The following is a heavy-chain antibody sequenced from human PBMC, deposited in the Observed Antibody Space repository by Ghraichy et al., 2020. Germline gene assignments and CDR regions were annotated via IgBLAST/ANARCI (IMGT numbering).Heavy chain of an antibody. J-gene: IGHJ4*02. V-gene: IGHV4-39*01. Sequence: SETLSLTCTVSGDSISSSNYLWDWIRQPPGKGLEWIGSVYYTGNTYQNPSLKSRVTISVDTSRNQFSLKLQSVTAADTAVYYCARSCSSIACPLDYWGQGTLVTVSS. D-gene: IGHD2-2*01. CDR1: GDSISSSNYL. CDR3: ARSCSSIACPLDY. CDR2: VYYTGNT.